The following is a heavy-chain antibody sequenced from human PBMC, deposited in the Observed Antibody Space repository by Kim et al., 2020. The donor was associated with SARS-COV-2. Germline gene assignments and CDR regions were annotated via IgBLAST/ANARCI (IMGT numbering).Heavy chain of an antibody. Sequence: GGSLRLSCTASGFTFSSYEMNWVRQAPGKGLEWVSYIIGSGTTIYYADSVRGRFTISRDNDKNSLFLQINSLRAEDTAVYYCARGPNYSPFDYWGQGTLVTVSS. J-gene: IGHJ4*02. V-gene: IGHV3-48*03. CDR2: IIGSGTTI. CDR3: ARGPNYSPFDY. CDR1: GFTFSSYE. D-gene: IGHD4-4*01.